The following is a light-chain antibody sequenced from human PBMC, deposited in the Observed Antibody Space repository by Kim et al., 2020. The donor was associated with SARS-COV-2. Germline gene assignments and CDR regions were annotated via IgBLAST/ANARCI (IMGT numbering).Light chain of an antibody. J-gene: IGLJ2*01. CDR1: KLGDKY. CDR3: QAWDSSTADVV. CDR2: QDS. Sequence: SYELTQPPSVSVSPGQTASITCSGDKLGDKYACWYQQKPGQSPVLVIYQDSKRPSGIPERFSGSNSGNTATLTISRTQAMDEADYYCQAWDSSTADVVFGGGTKLTV. V-gene: IGLV3-1*01.